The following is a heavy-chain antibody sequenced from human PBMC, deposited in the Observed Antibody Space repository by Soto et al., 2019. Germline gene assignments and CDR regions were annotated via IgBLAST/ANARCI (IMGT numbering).Heavy chain of an antibody. Sequence: LRLSCTASGFTFSEYSMHWVRQAPGKGLQYVSTISSDGDITYYADSVKGRFTISRDNSKNTLYLQMNSLRPEDTAVYYCVKVSTFYDILTGYYSTNFFDPWGQGTLVTVSS. CDR3: VKVSTFYDILTGYYSTNFFDP. V-gene: IGHV3-64D*06. CDR2: ISSDGDIT. D-gene: IGHD3-9*01. J-gene: IGHJ5*02. CDR1: GFTFSEYS.